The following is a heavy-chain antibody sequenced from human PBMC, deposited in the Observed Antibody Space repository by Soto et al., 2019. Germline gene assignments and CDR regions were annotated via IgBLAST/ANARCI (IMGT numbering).Heavy chain of an antibody. CDR3: ARDGMRDFDY. J-gene: IGHJ4*02. CDR2: IDPGTGAT. V-gene: IGHV1-46*01. D-gene: IGHD1-1*01. CDR1: GYIFTSYY. Sequence: GASVKVSCKASGYIFTSYYMHWVRQAPGQGLECVGIIDPGTGATNFAQRFQGRVTMTRDTSTSTVYMELSGLTSEDTGVYYCARDGMRDFDYWGQGTLVTVSS.